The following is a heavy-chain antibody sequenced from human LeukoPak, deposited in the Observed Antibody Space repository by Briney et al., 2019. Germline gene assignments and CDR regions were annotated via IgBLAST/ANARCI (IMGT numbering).Heavy chain of an antibody. CDR2: ISGSGGST. J-gene: IGHJ3*02. V-gene: IGHV3-23*01. Sequence: GGSLRLSCAASGFTFSSYAMSWVRQAPGKGLEWVSAISGSGGSTYYADSVKGRFTISRDNSKNTLYLQMNSLRAEDTAVYYCSSHISGWFQYDAFDIWGQGTMVTVSS. CDR1: GFTFSSYA. D-gene: IGHD6-19*01. CDR3: SSHISGWFQYDAFDI.